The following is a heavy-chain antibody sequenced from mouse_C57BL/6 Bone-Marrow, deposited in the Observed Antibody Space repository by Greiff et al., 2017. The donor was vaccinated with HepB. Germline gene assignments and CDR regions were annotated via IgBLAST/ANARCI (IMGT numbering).Heavy chain of an antibody. J-gene: IGHJ2*01. CDR3: ARWGFTTVVAPTFYFDY. Sequence: QVQLQQPGAELVRPGTSVKLSCKASGYTFTSYWMHWVKQRPGQGLEWIGVIDPSDSYTNYNQKFKGKATLTVDTSTSTAYMQLSSLTSEDSAVYYCARWGFTTVVAPTFYFDYWGQGTTLTVSS. D-gene: IGHD1-1*01. V-gene: IGHV1-59*01. CDR1: GYTFTSYW. CDR2: IDPSDSYT.